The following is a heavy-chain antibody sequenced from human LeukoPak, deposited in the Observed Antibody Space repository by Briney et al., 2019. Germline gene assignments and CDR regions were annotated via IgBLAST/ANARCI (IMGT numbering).Heavy chain of an antibody. D-gene: IGHD3-22*01. V-gene: IGHV1-18*01. CDR1: GYTFTSYG. J-gene: IGHJ3*02. Sequence: ASVKVSCKASGYTFTSYGISWVRQAPGQGLEWMGWISAYNGNTNYAQKLQGRVTMTTDTSTSTAYMELRSLRSDDTAVYYCARDGAHGVFGMIVVSSGYAFDIWGQGTMVTVSS. CDR3: ARDGAHGVFGMIVVSSGYAFDI. CDR2: ISAYNGNT.